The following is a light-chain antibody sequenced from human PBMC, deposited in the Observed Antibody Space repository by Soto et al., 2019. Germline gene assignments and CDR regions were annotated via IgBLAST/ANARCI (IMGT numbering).Light chain of an antibody. CDR3: QQSYSTPDT. CDR2: GAS. J-gene: IGKJ2*01. Sequence: DIQMTQSPSSLSASVGDRVTITCRASQSITSSLNWYQQKPGKAPKLLIYGASSLPSGVPSRFSGSGSGTDFTLTISSLQPEDFATYYCQQSYSTPDTFGQGTKLEIK. CDR1: QSITSS. V-gene: IGKV1-39*01.